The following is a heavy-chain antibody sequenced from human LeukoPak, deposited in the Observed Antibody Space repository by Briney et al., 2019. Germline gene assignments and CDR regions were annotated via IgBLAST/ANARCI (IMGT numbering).Heavy chain of an antibody. CDR2: IKKDGSEK. J-gene: IGHJ4*02. CDR1: GFTFSSYW. D-gene: IGHD5-18*01. Sequence: GGSLRLSCAASGFTFSSYWMSWVRQAPGKGLEWVANIKKDGSEKYYVDAGKGRFTISRDNAKSSLYLQMNSLRPEDTAIYYCARDLSGVTGYTYGRGIDYWGQGTLVTVSS. CDR3: ARDLSGVTGYTYGRGIDY. V-gene: IGHV3-7*01.